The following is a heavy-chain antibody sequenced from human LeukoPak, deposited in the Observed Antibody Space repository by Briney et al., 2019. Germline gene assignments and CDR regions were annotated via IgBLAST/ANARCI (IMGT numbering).Heavy chain of an antibody. CDR1: GFSFSSYE. D-gene: IGHD3-10*01. CDR2: ISASGTTI. Sequence: GGSLRLSCAASGFSFSSYEMNWVRQAPGKGLEWVSYISASGTTIYYADSVKGRFTISRDNAKNSLYLQMNTLRAEDTAVYYCARISGSGSYNGPFDYWGQGTLVTVSS. J-gene: IGHJ4*02. V-gene: IGHV3-48*03. CDR3: ARISGSGSYNGPFDY.